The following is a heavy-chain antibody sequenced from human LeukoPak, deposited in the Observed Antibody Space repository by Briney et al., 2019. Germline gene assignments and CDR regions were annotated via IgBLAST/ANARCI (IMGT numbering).Heavy chain of an antibody. CDR1: GFTFSDYA. Sequence: PGGSLRLSCAASGFTFSDYAMSWVRQAPGKGLEWLSVISGGSSRSTYYADSVTGRFTVSRDNSKNTVGLQMNNLRVDDTAIYYCAKDHANTPVVTNWGQGILVSVSS. CDR3: AKDHANTPVVTN. D-gene: IGHD2-21*02. V-gene: IGHV3-23*01. CDR2: ISGGSSRST. J-gene: IGHJ4*02.